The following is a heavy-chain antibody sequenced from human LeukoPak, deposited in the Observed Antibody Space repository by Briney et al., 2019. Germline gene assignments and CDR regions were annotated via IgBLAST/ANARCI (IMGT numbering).Heavy chain of an antibody. D-gene: IGHD2/OR15-2a*01. CDR3: ARDSEDFNGFDP. V-gene: IGHV1-69*13. Sequence: SVKVSCKASGGTFSSYAISWVRQAPGQGLEWMGGIIPIFGTANYEQKFQGRVTITADESTSTAYMELSSLRSEDTAVYYCARDSEDFNGFDPWGQGTLVTVSS. J-gene: IGHJ5*02. CDR2: IIPIFGTA. CDR1: GGTFSSYA.